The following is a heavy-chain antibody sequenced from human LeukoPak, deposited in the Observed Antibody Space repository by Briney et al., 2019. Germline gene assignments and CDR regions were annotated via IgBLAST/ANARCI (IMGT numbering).Heavy chain of an antibody. V-gene: IGHV3-23*01. Sequence: PGGSLRLSCAASGFTFSSYAMSWVRQAPGRGLEWVSAISGSGGSTYYADSVKGRFTISRDNSKNTLYLQMNSLRAEDTAVYYCAKASSGYYSWYFDYWGQGTLVTVSS. CDR1: GFTFSSYA. D-gene: IGHD3-22*01. CDR2: ISGSGGST. CDR3: AKASSGYYSWYFDY. J-gene: IGHJ4*02.